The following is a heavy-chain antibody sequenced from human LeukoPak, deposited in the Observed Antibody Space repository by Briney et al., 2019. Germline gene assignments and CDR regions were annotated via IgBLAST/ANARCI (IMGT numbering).Heavy chain of an antibody. J-gene: IGHJ6*02. CDR1: GGSISSYY. CDR2: IYYSGST. Sequence: SETLSLTCTVSGGSISSYYWSWIRQPPGKGLEWLGYIYYSGSTNYNPSLKSRVTISVDTSKNQFSLKLSSVTAADTAVYYCARSRSALYCSSTSCSPGYYYGMDVWGQGTTVTVSS. V-gene: IGHV4-59*01. D-gene: IGHD2-2*01. CDR3: ARSRSALYCSSTSCSPGYYYGMDV.